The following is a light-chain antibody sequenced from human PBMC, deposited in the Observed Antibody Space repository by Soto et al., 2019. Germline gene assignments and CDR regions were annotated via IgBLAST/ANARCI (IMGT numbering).Light chain of an antibody. CDR3: QQYVSSPYT. CDR2: GAP. V-gene: IGKV3-20*01. CDR1: QSVRSSY. Sequence: EIVLTQSPGTLSLSPGERATLSCRASQSVRSSYLAWYQQKSGQAPRLLMYGAPRRATGIPDRFSGSGSGTDFTLTITRLQPEDFGVYSCQQYVSSPYTFGQGTKLEIK. J-gene: IGKJ2*01.